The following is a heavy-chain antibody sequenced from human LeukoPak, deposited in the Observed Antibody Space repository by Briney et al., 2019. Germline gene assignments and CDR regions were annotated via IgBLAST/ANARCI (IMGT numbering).Heavy chain of an antibody. CDR1: GFIFSSYG. Sequence: GGSLRLSCAASGFIFSSYGMHWVRQAPGKGLEWVAVIAYDGSSKYYAASVKGRFTISRDNPKSTLYLQMNSLRAEDTAVYYCAKAPGHNYGPDYWGQGTLVTVSS. J-gene: IGHJ4*02. CDR3: AKAPGHNYGPDY. CDR2: IAYDGSSK. D-gene: IGHD5-18*01. V-gene: IGHV3-30*18.